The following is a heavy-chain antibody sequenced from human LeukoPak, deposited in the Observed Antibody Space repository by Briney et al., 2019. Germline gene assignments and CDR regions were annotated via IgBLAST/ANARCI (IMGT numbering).Heavy chain of an antibody. J-gene: IGHJ4*02. CDR2: INPNSGGT. D-gene: IGHD2-2*01. CDR1: GYTFTGYY. CDR3: ARVLRYCSSTSCYRGYYFDY. V-gene: IGHV1-2*02. Sequence: GASVKVSCKASGYTFTGYYMHWVRQAPGQGLEWMGWINPNSGGTNYAQKFQGRVTMTRDTSISTAYMELSRLRSDDTAVYYCARVLRYCSSTSCYRGYYFDYWGQGTLVTVSS.